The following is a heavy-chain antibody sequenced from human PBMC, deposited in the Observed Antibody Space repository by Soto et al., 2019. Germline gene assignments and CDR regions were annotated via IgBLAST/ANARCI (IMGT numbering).Heavy chain of an antibody. V-gene: IGHV4-4*07. CDR1: GASIRSFY. J-gene: IGHJ5*02. D-gene: IGHD3-10*01. Sequence: SETLSLTCTVSGASIRSFYWNWIRQPAGKGLRWIGRIYDTGVTKYNPSLKSRVTMSLDTSKNQFSLRLTSVTAADTAIYYCARDKIPLIRGVITWFDPWGQGTLVTVSS. CDR3: ARDKIPLIRGVITWFDP. CDR2: IYDTGVT.